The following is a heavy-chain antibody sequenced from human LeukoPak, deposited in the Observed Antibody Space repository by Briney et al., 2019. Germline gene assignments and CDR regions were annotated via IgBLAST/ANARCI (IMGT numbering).Heavy chain of an antibody. J-gene: IGHJ3*01. D-gene: IGHD1-14*01. V-gene: IGHV1-2*02. Sequence: GASVKVSCKASGYTFTGYYMHWVRQAPGQGREGMGWINPNSGDTNYAQKFQGRVAMTRVTSLRTASIALGRLRSDDTAVYYCARERAEGGHAFDLWGQGTMVTVSS. CDR2: INPNSGDT. CDR1: GYTFTGYY. CDR3: ARERAEGGHAFDL.